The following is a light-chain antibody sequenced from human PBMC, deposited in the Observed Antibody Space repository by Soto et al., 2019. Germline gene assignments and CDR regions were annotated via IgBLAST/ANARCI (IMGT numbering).Light chain of an antibody. CDR3: SSYAGSNRLV. CDR2: DVL. V-gene: IGLV2-8*01. CDR1: SSDVGSYNY. Sequence: QSALTQPPSASGSPGQSVTISCTGTSSDVGSYNYVSWYQQHPGKAPKLMIYDVLKRPSGVPDRFSGSKSGNTATLTVSGLQAEDEADYYCSSYAGSNRLVFGGGTKLTVL. J-gene: IGLJ2*01.